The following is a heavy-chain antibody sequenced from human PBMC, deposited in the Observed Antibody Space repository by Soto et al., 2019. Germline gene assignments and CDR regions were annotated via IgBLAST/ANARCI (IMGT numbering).Heavy chain of an antibody. J-gene: IGHJ5*01. CDR1: GFTFNIYT. CDR2: ISYDASTM. CDR3: ARGTYSNYDS. V-gene: IGHV3-30-3*01. D-gene: IGHD4-4*01. Sequence: GGSLRLSCAASGFTFNIYTMHWVRQAPGKGLEWVTVISYDASTMYYADSVKGRFTISRDNSKSMLYLQMISLRIEDTAVYYCARGTYSNYDSWGQGALVTVSS.